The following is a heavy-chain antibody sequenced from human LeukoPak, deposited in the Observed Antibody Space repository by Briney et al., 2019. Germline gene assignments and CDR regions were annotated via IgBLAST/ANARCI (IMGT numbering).Heavy chain of an antibody. V-gene: IGHV2-5*02. D-gene: IGHD1-26*01. J-gene: IGHJ4*02. CDR1: GFSLSTSGVG. CDR3: AHRAIGSHFEY. Sequence: SRPTLVNPTQTLTLTCTFSGFSLSTSGVGVGWIRQPPGKALEWLALIYWDDDKRYSPSLKSRITITKDTSKNQVVLVMTNLDPVDTATYYCAHRAIGSHFEYWGQGTLVTVSS. CDR2: IYWDDDK.